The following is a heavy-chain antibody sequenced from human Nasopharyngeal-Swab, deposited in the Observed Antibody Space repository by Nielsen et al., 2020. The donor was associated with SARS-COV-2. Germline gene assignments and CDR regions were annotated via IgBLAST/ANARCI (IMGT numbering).Heavy chain of an antibody. CDR2: IYHSGST. J-gene: IGHJ6*03. Sequence: SETLSLTCTVSGYSISSGYYWGWIRQPPGKGLEWIGSIYHSGSTYYNPSLKSRVTISVDTSKNQFSLKLSSVTAADTAVYYCARVGARDLHYYYYYMDVWGKGTTVTVSS. V-gene: IGHV4-38-2*02. CDR3: ARVGARDLHYYYYYMDV. CDR1: GYSISSGYY.